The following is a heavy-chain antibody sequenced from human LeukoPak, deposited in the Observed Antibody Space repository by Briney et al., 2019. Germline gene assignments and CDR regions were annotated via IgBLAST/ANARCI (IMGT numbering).Heavy chain of an antibody. CDR1: GGSFSGYC. J-gene: IGHJ3*02. CDR2: INHSGST. D-gene: IGHD3-10*01. CDR3: ARAPLLWFGELNDAFDI. V-gene: IGHV4-34*01. Sequence: PSETLSLTCAVYGGSFSGYCWSWIRQPPGKGLEWIGEINHSGSTNYNPSLKSRVTISVDTSKNQFSLKLSSVTAADTAVYYCARAPLLWFGELNDAFDIWGQGTMVTVSS.